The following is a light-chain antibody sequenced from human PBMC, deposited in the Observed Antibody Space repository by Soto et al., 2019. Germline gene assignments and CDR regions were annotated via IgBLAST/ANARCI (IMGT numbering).Light chain of an antibody. J-gene: IGLJ1*01. V-gene: IGLV2-23*02. CDR1: CSYVGSYNL. CDR3: CSYAGSSTYV. Sequence: HSELTPLESVSVSPAPSITILCTRICSYVGSYNLVSWYQQHPGKAPKLMIYEVSKRPSGVSNRFSGSKSGNTASLTISGLQAEDEADYYCCSYAGSSTYVFGTGTKVTVL. CDR2: EVS.